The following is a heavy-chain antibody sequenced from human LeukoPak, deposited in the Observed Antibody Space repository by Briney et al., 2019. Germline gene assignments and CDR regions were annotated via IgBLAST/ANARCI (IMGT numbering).Heavy chain of an antibody. J-gene: IGHJ4*02. CDR2: INHSGST. CDR3: ASIGANIDY. CDR1: GGSFSGYY. V-gene: IGHV4-34*01. D-gene: IGHD4/OR15-4a*01. Sequence: PSETLSLTCAVYGGSFSGYYWSWIRQPPGKGLEWIGEINHSGSTNYNPSLKSRVTISVDTSKNQFSLKLSSVTAADTAVYYCASIGANIDYWGQGTLVTVSS.